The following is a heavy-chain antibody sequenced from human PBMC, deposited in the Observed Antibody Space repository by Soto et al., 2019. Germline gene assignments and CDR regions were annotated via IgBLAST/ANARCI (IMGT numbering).Heavy chain of an antibody. D-gene: IGHD6-13*01. CDR3: ARGSGGAAAGAYYYYGMDV. J-gene: IGHJ6*02. CDR2: INHSGST. V-gene: IGHV4-34*01. CDR1: GGSFSGYY. Sequence: SETLSLTCAVYGGSFSGYYWSWIRQPPGKGLEWIGEINHSGSTNYNPSLKSRVTISVDTSKNQFSLKLSSVTAADTAVYYCARGSGGAAAGAYYYYGMDVWGQGTTVTVSS.